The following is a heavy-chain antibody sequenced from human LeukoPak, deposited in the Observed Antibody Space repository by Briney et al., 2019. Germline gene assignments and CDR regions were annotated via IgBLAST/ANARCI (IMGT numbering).Heavy chain of an antibody. CDR2: IPYDGRSI. V-gene: IGHV3-30*01. Sequence: GGSLRLSCVASGFTFSNYFVHWVRQAPGQGLEWVAVIPYDGRSIYYADSVKGRFTISRDNSKNTLYLQMNSLRAEDTAVYYCAREGGDPPTYGAFDIWGQGTTVTVSS. CDR3: AREGGDPPTYGAFDI. D-gene: IGHD3-10*01. J-gene: IGHJ3*02. CDR1: GFTFSNYF.